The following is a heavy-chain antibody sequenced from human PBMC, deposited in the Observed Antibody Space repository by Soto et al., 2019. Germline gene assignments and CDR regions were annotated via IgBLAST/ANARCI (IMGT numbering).Heavy chain of an antibody. CDR3: ARGRFLEWLSRYYYYYYGMDV. CDR1: GGSFRGYY. V-gene: IGHV4-34*01. CDR2: INHSGST. J-gene: IGHJ6*02. Sequence: PSETLSLTCAVYGGSFRGYYWSWTRQPPGKGLEWIGEINHSGSTNYNPPLKSRVTISVDTSKNQFSLKLSSVTAADTAVYYCARGRFLEWLSRYYYYYYGMDVWGQGTTVTVSS. D-gene: IGHD3-3*01.